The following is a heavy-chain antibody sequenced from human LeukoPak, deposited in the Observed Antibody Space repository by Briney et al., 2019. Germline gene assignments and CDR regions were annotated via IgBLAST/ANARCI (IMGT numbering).Heavy chain of an antibody. D-gene: IGHD5-24*01. Sequence: GGSLRLSCAASAFTFSSYSMNWVRRAPGKGLEWVASISSSSSYIYYADSVKGRFTISRDNAKNSLYLQMNTLRAEDTAVYYCARDPGNGYAYNCDYWGQGTLVTVSS. CDR1: AFTFSSYS. J-gene: IGHJ4*02. CDR2: ISSSSSYI. CDR3: ARDPGNGYAYNCDY. V-gene: IGHV3-21*01.